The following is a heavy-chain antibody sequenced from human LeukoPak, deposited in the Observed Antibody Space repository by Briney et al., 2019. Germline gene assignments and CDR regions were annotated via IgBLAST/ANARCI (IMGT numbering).Heavy chain of an antibody. V-gene: IGHV3-11*01. J-gene: IGHJ5*02. CDR3: ARGPYSSGWYLGSRWFDP. CDR1: GFTFSDYY. D-gene: IGHD6-19*01. CDR2: ISSSGSTI. Sequence: GGSLRLSCAASGFTFSDYYMSWIRQAPGKGLEWVSYISSSGSTIYYADSVKGRFTISRDNAMNSLYLQMNSLRAEDTAVYYCARGPYSSGWYLGSRWFDPWGQGTLVTVSS.